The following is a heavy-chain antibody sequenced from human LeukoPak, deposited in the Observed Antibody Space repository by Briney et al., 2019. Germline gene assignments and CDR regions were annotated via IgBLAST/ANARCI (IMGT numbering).Heavy chain of an antibody. Sequence: PGGSLRLSCAGSGFTFSSYAMSWVRQAPGKGLEWVAFIRYDGSNKYYADSVKGRFTISRDNSKNTLYLQMNSLRAEDTAVYYCAKDVRQEDTYYYDSSGYYFDYWGQGTLVTVSS. V-gene: IGHV3-30*02. CDR3: AKDVRQEDTYYYDSSGYYFDY. CDR1: GFTFSSYA. D-gene: IGHD3-22*01. J-gene: IGHJ4*02. CDR2: IRYDGSNK.